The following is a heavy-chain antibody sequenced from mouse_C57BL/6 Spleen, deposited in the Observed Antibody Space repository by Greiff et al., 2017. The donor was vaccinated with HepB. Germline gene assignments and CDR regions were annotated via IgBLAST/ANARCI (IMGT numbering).Heavy chain of an antibody. D-gene: IGHD1-1*01. J-gene: IGHJ3*01. CDR1: GYTFTSYW. CDR3: ARGSVLRAGFAY. CDR2: IYPGSGST. V-gene: IGHV1-55*01. Sequence: QVQLQQPGAELVKPGASVKMSCKASGYTFTSYWITWVKQRPGQGLEWIGDIYPGSGSTNYNEKFKSKATLTVDTSSSTAYMQLSSLTSEDSAVYYCARGSVLRAGFAYWGQGTLVTVSA.